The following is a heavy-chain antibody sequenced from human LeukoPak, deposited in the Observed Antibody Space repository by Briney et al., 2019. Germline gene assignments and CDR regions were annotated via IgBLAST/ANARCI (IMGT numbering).Heavy chain of an antibody. CDR1: GFTFSTYT. Sequence: PGGSLRLSCAASGFTFSTYTMNWVRQAPGKGLEWVASISGSSTYIYYADSVKGRLSISRDSAKNSLYLQVNSLRAEDTAVYYCATPSESGGLGYWGQGTLVTVSS. CDR2: ISGSSTYI. J-gene: IGHJ4*02. V-gene: IGHV3-21*01. CDR3: ATPSESGGLGY. D-gene: IGHD3-16*01.